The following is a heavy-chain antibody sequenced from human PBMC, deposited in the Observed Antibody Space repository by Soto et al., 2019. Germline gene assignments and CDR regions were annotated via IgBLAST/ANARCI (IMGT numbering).Heavy chain of an antibody. D-gene: IGHD3-16*01. CDR3: AKGRTFFDF. J-gene: IGHJ4*02. V-gene: IGHV3-23*01. Sequence: PGGSLRLSGSASGFAFSDYAMSWVRQAPGKGLEWVSDISDGDGATHYADSVKGRFTISRDDSKNTLYLQMDSLRAEDAAVYYCAKGRTFFDFWGQGTLVTVSS. CDR2: ISDGDGAT. CDR1: GFAFSDYA.